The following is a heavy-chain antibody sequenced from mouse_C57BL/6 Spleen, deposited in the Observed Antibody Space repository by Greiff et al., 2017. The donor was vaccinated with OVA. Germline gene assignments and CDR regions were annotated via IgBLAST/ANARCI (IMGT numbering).Heavy chain of an antibody. D-gene: IGHD1-1*01. CDR1: GYTFTDYE. V-gene: IGHV1-15*01. Sequence: QVQLQQSGAELVRPGASVTLSCKASGYTFTDYEMHWVKQTPVHGLEWIGAIDPETGGTAYNQKFKGKAILTADKSSSTAYMELRSLTSEDSAVYYCTRPLYYYGSSPYWYFDVWGTGTTVTVSS. CDR2: IDPETGGT. J-gene: IGHJ1*03. CDR3: TRPLYYYGSSPYWYFDV.